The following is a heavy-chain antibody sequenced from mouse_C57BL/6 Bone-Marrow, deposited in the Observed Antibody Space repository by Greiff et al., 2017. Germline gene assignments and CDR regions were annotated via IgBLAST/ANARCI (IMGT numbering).Heavy chain of an antibody. CDR1: GYTFTSYW. CDR2: IHPNSGST. D-gene: IGHD2-4*01. J-gene: IGHJ4*01. Sequence: QIHVKQPGAELVKPGASVKLSCKASGYTFTSYWMHWVKQRPGQGLEWIGMIHPNSGSTNYNEKFKSKATLTVDKSSSTAYMQLCSLTSEDSAVYYCGYDYDGYAMDYWGQGTSVTVSS. V-gene: IGHV1-64*01. CDR3: GYDYDGYAMDY.